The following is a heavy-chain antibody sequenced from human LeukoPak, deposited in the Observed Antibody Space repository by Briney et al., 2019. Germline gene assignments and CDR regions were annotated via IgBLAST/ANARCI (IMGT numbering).Heavy chain of an antibody. CDR2: ISYDGSNK. D-gene: IGHD6-13*01. CDR3: ARGERYSSSWPTNYFDY. CDR1: GFTLSSYS. J-gene: IGHJ4*02. Sequence: GGSLRLSCVASGFTLSSYSMSWVRQAPGKGLEWVAVISYDGSNKYYADSVKGRFTISRDNSKNTLYLQMNSLRAEDTAVYYCARGERYSSSWPTNYFDYWGQGTLVTVSS. V-gene: IGHV3-30*03.